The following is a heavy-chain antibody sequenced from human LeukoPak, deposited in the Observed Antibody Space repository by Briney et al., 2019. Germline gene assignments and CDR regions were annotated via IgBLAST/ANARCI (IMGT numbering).Heavy chain of an antibody. CDR3: ARHSSMRSPITP. CDR1: GGSVSSPTYY. V-gene: IGHV4-39*01. CDR2: IYYSGST. D-gene: IGHD3-22*01. J-gene: IGHJ5*02. Sequence: PSETLSLTCTVSGGSVSSPTYYWGWVRQPPGKGLEWIGTIYYSGSTYYNPSLKSRVTISVDTSKNQLSLKLRSVTAADTAVFYCARHSSMRSPITPWGQGTLVTVSS.